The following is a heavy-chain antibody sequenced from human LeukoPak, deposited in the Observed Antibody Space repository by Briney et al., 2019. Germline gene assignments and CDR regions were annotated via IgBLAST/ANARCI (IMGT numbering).Heavy chain of an antibody. J-gene: IGHJ5*02. V-gene: IGHV1-69*04. D-gene: IGHD1-7*01. CDR2: IIPILGIA. CDR1: GYTFTSYG. CDR3: ARALELDGEWFDP. Sequence: GASVKVSCKASGYTFTSYGISWVRQAPGQGLEWMGRIIPILGIANYAQKFQGRVTITADKSTSTAYMELSSLRSEDTAVYYCARALELDGEWFDPWGQGTLVTVSS.